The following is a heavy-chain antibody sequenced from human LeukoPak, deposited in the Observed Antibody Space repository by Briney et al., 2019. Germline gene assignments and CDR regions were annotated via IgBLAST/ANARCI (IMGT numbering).Heavy chain of an antibody. D-gene: IGHD3-10*01. V-gene: IGHV3-23*01. CDR3: ARVGPLWFGELFTPLPYYYYYGMDV. J-gene: IGHJ6*02. Sequence: HPGGSLRLSCAASGFTFSSYAMGWVRQAPGKGLEWVSAIGGSGGSTYYADSVKGRFTISRDNAKNSLYLQMNSLRDEDTAVYYCARVGPLWFGELFTPLPYYYYYGMDVWGQGTTVTVSS. CDR1: GFTFSSYA. CDR2: IGGSGGST.